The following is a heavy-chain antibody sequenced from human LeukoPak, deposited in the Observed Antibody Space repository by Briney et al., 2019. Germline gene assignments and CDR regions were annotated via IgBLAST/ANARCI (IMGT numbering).Heavy chain of an antibody. CDR3: ASYVCRYCSSTSLSLLWFGESFDY. CDR1: GGTFSSYT. Sequence: SVKVSCKASGGTFSSYTISWVRQAPGQGLEWMGGIIPIFGTANYAQKFQGRVTITADESTSTAYMELSSLRSEDTAVYYCASYVCRYCSSTSLSLLWFGESFDYWGQGTLVTVSS. V-gene: IGHV1-69*13. J-gene: IGHJ4*02. CDR2: IIPIFGTA. D-gene: IGHD2-2*01.